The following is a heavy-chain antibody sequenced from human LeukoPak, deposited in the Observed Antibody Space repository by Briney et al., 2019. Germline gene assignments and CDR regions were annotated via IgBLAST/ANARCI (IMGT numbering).Heavy chain of an antibody. CDR2: ISSSGSTI. CDR3: ARDPGYDSSGYYFLYYGMDV. CDR1: GFTFSDYY. J-gene: IGHJ6*02. D-gene: IGHD3-22*01. V-gene: IGHV3-11*01. Sequence: GGSLRLSCAASGFTFSDYYMSWIRQAPGKGLEWVSYISSSGSTIYYADSVKGRFTISRDNAKNSLYLQMNSLRAEDTAVYYCARDPGYDSSGYYFLYYGMDVWGQGTTVTVSS.